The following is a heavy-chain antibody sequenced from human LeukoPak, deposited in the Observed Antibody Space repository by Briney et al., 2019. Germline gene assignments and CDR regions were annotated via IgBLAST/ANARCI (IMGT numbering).Heavy chain of an antibody. J-gene: IGHJ4*02. CDR3: ASAEQRSIVPAAFDY. CDR2: ISSSGSTI. CDR1: GFTFSSYE. V-gene: IGHV3-48*03. D-gene: IGHD2-2*01. Sequence: PGGSLRLSCAASGFTFSSYEMNWVRQAPGKGLEWVSYISSSGSTIYYADSVKGRFTISRDNAKNSPYLQMNSLRAEDTAVYYCASAEQRSIVPAAFDYWGQGTLVTVSS.